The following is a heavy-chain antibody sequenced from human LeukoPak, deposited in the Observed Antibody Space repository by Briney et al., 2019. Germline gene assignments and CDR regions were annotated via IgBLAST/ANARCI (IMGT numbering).Heavy chain of an antibody. Sequence: GGSLRLSCAASGFTFSSYAMSWVRQAPGKGLEWVSAISGSGGSTYYADSVKGRFTISRDNSKNTLYLQMNSLRAEDTAVYYCAKVPAPYDTTVCYYPFDNWGQGTLVTVSS. V-gene: IGHV3-23*01. CDR3: AKVPAPYDTTVCYYPFDN. CDR2: ISGSGGST. J-gene: IGHJ4*02. D-gene: IGHD3-22*01. CDR1: GFTFSSYA.